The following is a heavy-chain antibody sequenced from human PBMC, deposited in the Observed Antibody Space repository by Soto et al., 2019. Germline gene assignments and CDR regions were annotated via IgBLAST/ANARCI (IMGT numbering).Heavy chain of an antibody. CDR3: ARVRLPWKLDY. D-gene: IGHD4-17*01. CDR1: GYSFTSYW. Sequence: GESLKISCNASGYSFTSYWICWVRQMPGKGLEWVGIIYPGDSDTRYSPSFQGQVTISADKSISTAYLQWSSLKASDTAMYYCARVRLPWKLDYWGQGTLVTVS. J-gene: IGHJ4*02. CDR2: IYPGDSDT. V-gene: IGHV5-51*01.